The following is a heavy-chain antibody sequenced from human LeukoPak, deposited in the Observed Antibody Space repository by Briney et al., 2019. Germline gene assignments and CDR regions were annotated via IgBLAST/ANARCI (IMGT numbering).Heavy chain of an antibody. CDR1: GGSISSLY. CDR2: IYSSGST. Sequence: SETLALTCTVSGGSISSLYGSWIRQPAGKGLDWIGRIYSSGSTNYNPSLKSRVTMSVDTSKNQFSLKLSSVTDADTAVYYCARVSVSGTYDYWGQGTLVTVSS. V-gene: IGHV4-4*07. D-gene: IGHD1-26*01. CDR3: ARVSVSGTYDY. J-gene: IGHJ4*02.